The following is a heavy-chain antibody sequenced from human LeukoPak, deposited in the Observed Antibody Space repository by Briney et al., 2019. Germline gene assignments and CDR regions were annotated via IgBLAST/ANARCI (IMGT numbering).Heavy chain of an antibody. V-gene: IGHV3-9*01. J-gene: IGHJ4*02. CDR2: ISWNSGSI. D-gene: IGHD6-19*01. Sequence: PGGSLRLSCAASGLSFDDYAMHWVRQAPGKGLEWVSDISWNSGSIGYADSVKGRFTISRDNAKNSLYLQMNSLRAEDTALYYCAKDIFRTEAVAGTGHDYWGQGTLVTVSS. CDR3: AKDIFRTEAVAGTGHDY. CDR1: GLSFDDYA.